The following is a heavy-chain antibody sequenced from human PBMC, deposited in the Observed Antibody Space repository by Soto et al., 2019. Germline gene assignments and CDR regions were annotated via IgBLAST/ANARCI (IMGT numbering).Heavy chain of an antibody. Sequence: EVQVVESGGGLVKPGGSLRLSCAASGFTFSNAWMSWVRQAPGKGLEWVGRIKSKTDGGTTYYAAPVKGRFTISRDDSKNTLYLQMNSLKTEDTAVYYYTTDGGYSYGSVDYWGQGTLVTVSS. CDR1: GFTFSNAW. J-gene: IGHJ4*02. D-gene: IGHD5-18*01. V-gene: IGHV3-15*01. CDR2: IKSKTDGGTT. CDR3: TTDGGYSYGSVDY.